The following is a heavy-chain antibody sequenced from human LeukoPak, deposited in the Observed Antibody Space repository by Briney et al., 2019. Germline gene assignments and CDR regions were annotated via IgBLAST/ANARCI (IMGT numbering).Heavy chain of an antibody. J-gene: IGHJ6*02. CDR1: GGSTSSGGYY. Sequence: SETLSLTCTVSGGSTSSGGYYWSWIRQHPGKGLEWIGYIYYSGSTYYNPSLKSRVTISVDTSKNQFSLKLSSVTAADTAVYYCARDRTYYYDSSGFGSYYYYGMDVWGQGTTVTVSS. CDR2: IYYSGST. D-gene: IGHD3-22*01. CDR3: ARDRTYYYDSSGFGSYYYYGMDV. V-gene: IGHV4-31*03.